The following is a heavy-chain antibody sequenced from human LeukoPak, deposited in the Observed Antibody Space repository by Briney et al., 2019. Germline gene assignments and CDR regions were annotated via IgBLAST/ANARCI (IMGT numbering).Heavy chain of an antibody. J-gene: IGHJ6*02. CDR1: GGSISSGGYY. CDR2: INHSGST. V-gene: IGHV4-39*07. Sequence: PSETLSLTCTVSGGSISSGGYYWSWIRQPPGKGLEWIGEINHSGSTNYNPSLKSRVTISVDTSKNQFSLKLSSVTAADTAVYYCATPESGRNTAMVTGRVAAEPYYYGMDVWGQGTTVTVSS. D-gene: IGHD5-18*01. CDR3: ATPESGRNTAMVTGRVAAEPYYYGMDV.